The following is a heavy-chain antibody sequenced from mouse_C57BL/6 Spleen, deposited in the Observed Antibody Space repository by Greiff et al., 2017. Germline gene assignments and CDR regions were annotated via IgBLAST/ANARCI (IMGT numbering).Heavy chain of an antibody. CDR2: ISNLAYSI. V-gene: IGHV5-15*01. CDR1: GFTFSDYG. Sequence: EVKVVESGGGLVQPGGSLKLSCAASGFTFSDYGMAWVRQAPRKGPEWVAFISNLAYSIYYADTVTGRFTISRENAKNTLYLEMSSLRSEDTAMYYCARHGGNSGAWFAYWGQGTLVTVSA. CDR3: ARHGGNSGAWFAY. D-gene: IGHD2-1*01. J-gene: IGHJ3*01.